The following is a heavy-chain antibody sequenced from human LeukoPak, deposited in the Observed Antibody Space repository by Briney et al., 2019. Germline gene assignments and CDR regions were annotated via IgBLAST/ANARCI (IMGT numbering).Heavy chain of an antibody. CDR1: GFSFSYYA. V-gene: IGHV3-23*01. CDR3: AKHYSGSSTASFDS. D-gene: IGHD1-26*01. J-gene: IGHJ4*02. CDR2: LSGSGVST. Sequence: GGSLRLSCAASGFSFSYYAMNWVRQAPGEGLEWVSGLSGSGVSTYYADSVKGRFTISRDSSKNTLYLLLNDLRAEDTAVYYCAKHYSGSSTASFDSWGQGTLVTVSS.